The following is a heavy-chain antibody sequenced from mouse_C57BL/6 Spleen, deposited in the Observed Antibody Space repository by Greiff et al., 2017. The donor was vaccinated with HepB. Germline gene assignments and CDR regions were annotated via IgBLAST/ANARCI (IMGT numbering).Heavy chain of an antibody. J-gene: IGHJ3*01. V-gene: IGHV8-12*01. D-gene: IGHD3-2*02. Sequence: ESGPGILQPSQTLSLTCSFSGFSLSTSGMGVSWIRQPSGKGLEWLAHTYWDDDKRYNPSLKSLLTISKDTSRNQVFLKITSVDTADTATYYCARREDTAQSWFAYWGQGTLVTVSA. CDR3: ARREDTAQSWFAY. CDR2: TYWDDDK. CDR1: GFSLSTSGMG.